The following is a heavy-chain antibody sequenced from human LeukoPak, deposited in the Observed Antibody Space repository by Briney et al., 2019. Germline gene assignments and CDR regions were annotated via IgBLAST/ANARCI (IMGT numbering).Heavy chain of an antibody. CDR1: GFTFSSYT. CDR3: ARVDTAMDYDWFDP. CDR2: IRDTDQ. Sequence: GGSLRLSCAASGFTFSSYTMNWVRQAPGKGLEWLSYIRDTDQYADSVKGRFTISRDNAKNSLYLQMNSLRDEDTAVYYCARVDTAMDYDWFDPWGQGTLVTVSS. D-gene: IGHD5-18*01. J-gene: IGHJ5*02. V-gene: IGHV3-48*02.